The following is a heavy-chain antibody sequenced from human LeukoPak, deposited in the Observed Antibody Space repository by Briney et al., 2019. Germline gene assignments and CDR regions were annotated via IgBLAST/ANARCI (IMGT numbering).Heavy chain of an antibody. CDR3: ARGGYYDSRPFDY. CDR1: GYTFTSYA. D-gene: IGHD3-22*01. J-gene: IGHJ4*02. CDR2: IDAGNGNT. V-gene: IGHV1-3*01. Sequence: GASVKVSCRASGYTFTSYAMHWVRQAPGQRLEWMGWIDAGNGNTKYSQKFQGRVTITRDTSASTAYMELSSLRSEDTAVYYCARGGYYDSRPFDYWGQGTPVTVSS.